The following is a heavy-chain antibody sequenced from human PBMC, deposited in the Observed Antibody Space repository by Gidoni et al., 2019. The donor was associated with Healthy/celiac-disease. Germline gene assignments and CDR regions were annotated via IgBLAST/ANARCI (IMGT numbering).Heavy chain of an antibody. CDR3: ARGLLY. V-gene: IGHV4-34*01. CDR1: GGPFSGYY. J-gene: IGHJ4*02. Sequence: QVQLQQWGAGLLKPSETLSLTCAVYGGPFSGYYWSWIRQPPGKGLEWIGEINHSGSTNYNPSLKSRVTISVDTSKNQFSLKLSSVTAADTAVYYCARGLLYWGQGTLVTVSS. CDR2: INHSGST.